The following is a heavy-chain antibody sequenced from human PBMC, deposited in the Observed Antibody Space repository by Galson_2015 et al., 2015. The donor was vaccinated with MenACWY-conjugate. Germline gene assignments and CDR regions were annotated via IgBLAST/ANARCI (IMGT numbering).Heavy chain of an antibody. CDR3: ASISLHC. J-gene: IGHJ4*01. CDR1: GFTFSRYW. Sequence: SLRLSCAATGFTFSRYWMTWARQAPGKGLEWVANIKLDGSETYYVDSVKGRCTISRDNAKNSVYLQMNGLSTEDTAVYYCASISLHCWGRGSLVTVSS. V-gene: IGHV3-7*03. D-gene: IGHD1-14*01. CDR2: IKLDGSET.